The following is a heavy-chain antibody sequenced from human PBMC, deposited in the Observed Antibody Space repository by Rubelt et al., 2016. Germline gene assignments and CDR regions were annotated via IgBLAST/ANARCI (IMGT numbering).Heavy chain of an antibody. CDR3: ARRPSRDAFDI. J-gene: IGHJ3*02. CDR1: GGSIRSYY. V-gene: IGHV4-59*01. CDR2: IYYSGST. Sequence: WLTCTVSGGSIRSYYWRWIRQPPGKGLEWIGYIYYSGSTNYNPSLKSRVTISVDTSTNQFSLKLSSVTAADTAVYYCARRPSRDAFDIWGQGTMVTVSS.